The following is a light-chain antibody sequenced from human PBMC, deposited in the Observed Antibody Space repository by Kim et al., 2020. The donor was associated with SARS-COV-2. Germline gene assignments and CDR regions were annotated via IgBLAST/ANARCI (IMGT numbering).Light chain of an antibody. Sequence: VGDRVTITCRASQSISSYLNWYQQKPGKAPKLLIYAASSLQSGVPSRFSGSGSGTDFTLTISSLQPEDFATYYCQQSYSTPRTFGQGTKVDIK. CDR2: AAS. V-gene: IGKV1-39*01. J-gene: IGKJ1*01. CDR3: QQSYSTPRT. CDR1: QSISSY.